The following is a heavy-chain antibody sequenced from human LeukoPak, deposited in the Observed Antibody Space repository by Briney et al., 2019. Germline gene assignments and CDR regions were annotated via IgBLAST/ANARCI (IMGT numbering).Heavy chain of an antibody. CDR1: GFIFNEYT. J-gene: IGHJ3*02. CDR3: VKDGWDI. D-gene: IGHD2-2*03. V-gene: IGHV3-23*01. CDR2: ISNYGETT. Sequence: GGSLRLSCAASGFIFNEYTMNWVRQAPGKGVEWVSVISNYGETTHYGYSVKGRFTISRDNSKNMLYLQMNSLRAEDTALYHCVKDGWDIWGQGTMVTVSS.